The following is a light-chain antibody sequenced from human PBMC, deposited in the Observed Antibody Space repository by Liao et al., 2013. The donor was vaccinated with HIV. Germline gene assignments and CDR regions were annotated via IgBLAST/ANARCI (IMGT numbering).Light chain of an antibody. V-gene: IGLV3-1*01. CDR1: QLGNKF. CDR2: QDN. CDR3: QAWDSSTVV. J-gene: IGLJ2*01. Sequence: SYELTQSPSVSVSPGQTASITCSGDQLGNKFASWYQQKPGQSPVLVIYQDNKRPSGIPERFSGSNSGNTATLTISGTQAMDEADYYCQAWDSSTVVFGGGTKLTVL.